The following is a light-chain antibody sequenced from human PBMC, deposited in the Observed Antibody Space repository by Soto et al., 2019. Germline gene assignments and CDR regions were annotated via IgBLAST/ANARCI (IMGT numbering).Light chain of an antibody. J-gene: IGKJ1*01. Sequence: DVQLTQSPATLSASVGERVTIACRASQSVSTLLAWYQQKPGKAPKLLICKASSLESGVTSRFSGSGSGTEFTLTITSLQPDDFATYYCQQYNRYSPWAFGQGTKLDIK. CDR3: QQYNRYSPWA. V-gene: IGKV1-5*03. CDR1: QSVSTL. CDR2: KAS.